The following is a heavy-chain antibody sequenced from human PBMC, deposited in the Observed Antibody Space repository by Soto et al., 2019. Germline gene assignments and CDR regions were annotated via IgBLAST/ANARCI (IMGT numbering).Heavy chain of an antibody. Sequence: QVQLVQSGAEVQKPGASVKVSCKASGYTFTSYGISWVRQAPGQGLEWMGWISAYNGNTNYAQKLQGRVTMTTDTSTSTAYMELRSLRSDDTAVYYCAIAWTVDTAMSPEGLWGQGTLVTVSS. CDR3: AIAWTVDTAMSPEGL. CDR2: ISAYNGNT. D-gene: IGHD5-18*01. V-gene: IGHV1-18*01. CDR1: GYTFTSYG. J-gene: IGHJ4*02.